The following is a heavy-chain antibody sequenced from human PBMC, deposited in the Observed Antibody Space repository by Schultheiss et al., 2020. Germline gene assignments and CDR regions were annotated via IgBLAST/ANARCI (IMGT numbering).Heavy chain of an antibody. CDR3: ARDGPRGSTVTSYYFDY. CDR2: ISYDGSNK. CDR1: GFTFRRYT. Sequence: GGSLRLSCAASGFTFRRYTMNWVRQAPGKGLEWVAVISYDGSNKYYADSVKGRFTISRDNSKNTLYLQMNSLRAEDTAVYYCARDGPRGSTVTSYYFDYWGQGTLVTVSS. D-gene: IGHD4-17*01. J-gene: IGHJ4*02. V-gene: IGHV3-30*03.